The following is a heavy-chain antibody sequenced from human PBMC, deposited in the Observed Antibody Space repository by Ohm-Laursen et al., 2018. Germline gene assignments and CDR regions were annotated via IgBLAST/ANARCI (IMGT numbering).Heavy chain of an antibody. J-gene: IGHJ4*02. CDR3: ARVQVGASTDY. CDR1: GFTFSSYS. CDR2: ISSSSSYI. D-gene: IGHD1-26*01. V-gene: IGHV3-21*01. Sequence: SLRLSCTASGFTFSSYSMNWVRQAPGKGLEWVSSISSSSSYIYYADSVKGRFTISRGNAKNSLYLQMNSLRAEDTAVYYCARVQVGASTDYWGQGTLVTVSS.